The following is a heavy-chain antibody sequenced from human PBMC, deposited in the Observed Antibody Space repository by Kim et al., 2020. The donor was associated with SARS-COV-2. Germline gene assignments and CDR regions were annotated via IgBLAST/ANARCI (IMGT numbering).Heavy chain of an antibody. V-gene: IGHV6-1*01. J-gene: IGHJ4*02. CDR3: ARDIPDSGTGFVY. Sequence: YAVSVKSRISINPATSKNQFSLQLNSVTPEDTAVYYCARDIPDSGTGFVYWGQGTLVTVSS. D-gene: IGHD6-13*01.